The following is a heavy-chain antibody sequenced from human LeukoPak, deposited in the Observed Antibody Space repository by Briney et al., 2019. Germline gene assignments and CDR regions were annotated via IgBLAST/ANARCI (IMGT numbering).Heavy chain of an antibody. CDR2: IYYSGST. J-gene: IGHJ3*02. V-gene: IGHV4-61*01. CDR1: GGSVSSGSYY. CDR3: ARGKESYGFGAFDI. Sequence: SETLSLTCTVSGGSVSSGSYYWSWIRQPPGKGLEWIGYIYYSGSTNYNPSLKSRVTISVDTSKNQFSLKLSSVTAADTAVYYCARGKESYGFGAFDIWGQGTMFTVSS. D-gene: IGHD5-18*01.